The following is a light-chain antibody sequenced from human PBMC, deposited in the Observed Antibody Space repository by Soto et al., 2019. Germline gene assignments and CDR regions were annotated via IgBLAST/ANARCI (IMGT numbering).Light chain of an antibody. CDR3: SSYTSTNLVV. V-gene: IGLV2-14*01. CDR1: SSDVGAYKY. CDR2: EVS. Sequence: QSALTQPASVSASPGQSITISCTGTSSDVGAYKYVSWYQQYPGRAPKLIISEVSNRPSGVSNRFSGSKSGDTASLTISGLQAGDEADYYCSSYTSTNLVVFGGGTKLTVL. J-gene: IGLJ2*01.